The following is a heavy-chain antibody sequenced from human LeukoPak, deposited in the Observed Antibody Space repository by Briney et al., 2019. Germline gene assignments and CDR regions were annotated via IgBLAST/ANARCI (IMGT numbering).Heavy chain of an antibody. D-gene: IGHD3-3*01. Sequence: SETLSLTCTVSGASISSYYWSWIRQPPGKGLEWIGYIYYTGSTNYNPSLKSRVTISVDTSKNQFSLKLSSVTAADTAVYYCARGYYDFPYWGQGTLVTVSS. CDR3: ARGYYDFPY. CDR1: GASISSYY. CDR2: IYYTGST. J-gene: IGHJ4*02. V-gene: IGHV4-59*01.